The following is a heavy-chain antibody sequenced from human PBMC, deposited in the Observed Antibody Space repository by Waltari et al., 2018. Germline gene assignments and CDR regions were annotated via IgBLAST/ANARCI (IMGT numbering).Heavy chain of an antibody. J-gene: IGHJ5*02. V-gene: IGHV4-59*11. D-gene: IGHD6-13*01. Sequence: QVQLQESGPGLVKPSETLSLTCTVSGGSISSHYWSWIRQPPGKGLEWIGYIYYSGSTNYNPSLKSRVTISVDTSKNQFSLKLSSVTAADTAVHYCASSSWRNWFDPWGQGTLVTVSS. CDR1: GGSISSHY. CDR2: IYYSGST. CDR3: ASSSWRNWFDP.